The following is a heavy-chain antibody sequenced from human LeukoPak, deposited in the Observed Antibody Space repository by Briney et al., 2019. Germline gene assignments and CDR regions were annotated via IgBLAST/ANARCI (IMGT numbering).Heavy chain of an antibody. V-gene: IGHV3-53*01. CDR3: ASSRYFDWLLRGSAAFDI. D-gene: IGHD3-9*01. J-gene: IGHJ3*02. Sequence: PGGSLRLSCAASGFTVSSNYMSWVRQAPGKGLEWVSVIYSGGSTYYADSVKGRFTISRDNSKNTLYLQMNSLRAEDTAVYYCASSRYFDWLLRGSAAFDIWGQGTMVTVSS. CDR1: GFTVSSNY. CDR2: IYSGGST.